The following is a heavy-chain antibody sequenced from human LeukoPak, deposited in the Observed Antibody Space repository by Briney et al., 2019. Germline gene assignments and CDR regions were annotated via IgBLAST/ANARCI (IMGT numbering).Heavy chain of an antibody. CDR1: GFTFSSYS. D-gene: IGHD3-16*01. CDR3: ARHNPFGVLGSHFDY. V-gene: IGHV3-7*01. J-gene: IGHJ4*02. CDR2: MNQDGSEK. Sequence: PGGSLRLSCAASGFTFSSYSMNWVRQAPGKGLEWVANMNQDGSEKYYVGSVKGRFTISRDNADNSMYLQMNSLRVEDTAIYFCARHNPFGVLGSHFDYWGQGILVTVSS.